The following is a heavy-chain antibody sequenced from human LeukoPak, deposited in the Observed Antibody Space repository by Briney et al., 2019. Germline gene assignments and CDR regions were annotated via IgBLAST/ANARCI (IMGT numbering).Heavy chain of an antibody. V-gene: IGHV3-48*03. CDR3: ARYCSSTSRP. D-gene: IGHD2-2*01. Sequence: GGSLRLSCAASGFTFSSYEMNWVRQAPGKGLEWVSYISSSGSTIYYADSVKDRFTISRDNAKNSLYLQMNSLRAEDTAVYYCARYCSSTSRPWGQGTLVTVSS. CDR2: ISSSGSTI. CDR1: GFTFSSYE. J-gene: IGHJ5*02.